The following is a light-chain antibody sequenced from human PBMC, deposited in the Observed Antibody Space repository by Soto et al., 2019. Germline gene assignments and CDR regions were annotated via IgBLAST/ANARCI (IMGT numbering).Light chain of an antibody. CDR2: DNN. J-gene: IGLJ2*01. Sequence: SVLTQPPSVSAAPGQTVTISCSGSGSNIGSNSVSWYQHVPGTAPKLLLYDNNKRPSGIPDRFFGSKSGTSATLGITGLQTADEADYYCGTWESYLSVAVFGGGTQLTVL. CDR3: GTWESYLSVAV. CDR1: GSNIGSNS. V-gene: IGLV1-51*01.